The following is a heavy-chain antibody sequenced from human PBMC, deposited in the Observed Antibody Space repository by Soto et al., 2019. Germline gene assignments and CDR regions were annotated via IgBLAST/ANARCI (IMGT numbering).Heavy chain of an antibody. D-gene: IGHD2-2*01. V-gene: IGHV3-30*18. CDR2: ISYDGSNK. CDR3: AKDSSKSRYYYYGMDV. J-gene: IGHJ6*02. Sequence: PGGALRLCCEDTGVTVSSYGTHWVRQAPGKGLEWVAVISYDGSNKYYADSVKGQFTISRDNSKSTLYLQMNSLRAEDTAVYYCAKDSSKSRYYYYGMDVWGQGTTVPVSS. CDR1: GVTVSSYG.